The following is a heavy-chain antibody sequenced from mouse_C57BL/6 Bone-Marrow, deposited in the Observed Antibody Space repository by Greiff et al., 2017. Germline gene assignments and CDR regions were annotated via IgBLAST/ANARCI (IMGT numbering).Heavy chain of an antibody. CDR1: GFNIKDYY. Sequence: EVQVVESGAELVKPGASVKLSCTASGFNIKDYYIHWVKQRTEQGLEWIGRIDPEDGDTKYAPKFQDKATITADTSSNTPYLQLSSLTSEDTAVYYCTRSLIYYGTNYWGQGTTLTVSS. J-gene: IGHJ2*01. CDR3: TRSLIYYGTNY. CDR2: IDPEDGDT. V-gene: IGHV14-2*01. D-gene: IGHD1-1*01.